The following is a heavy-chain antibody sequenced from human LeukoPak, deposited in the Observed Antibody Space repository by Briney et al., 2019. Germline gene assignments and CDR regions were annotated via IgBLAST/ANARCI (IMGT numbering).Heavy chain of an antibody. CDR3: ARVVSSDGHHQLDY. J-gene: IGHJ4*02. V-gene: IGHV4-34*01. CDR1: GGSFSGYY. D-gene: IGHD2-15*01. CDR2: VDHSGGT. Sequence: SETLSLTCAVYGGSFSGYYWGWIRQPPGKGLEWIGSVDHSGGTYYNPSLRSRVSISVDTSKNQFSLKLSSVTAADTAVYYCARVVSSDGHHQLDYWGQGTLVTVSS.